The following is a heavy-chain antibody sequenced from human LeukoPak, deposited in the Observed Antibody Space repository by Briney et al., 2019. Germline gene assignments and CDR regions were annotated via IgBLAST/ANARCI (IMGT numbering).Heavy chain of an antibody. CDR1: GFTFSSYW. V-gene: IGHV3-7*05. D-gene: IGHD5-12*01. CDR2: IKQDGREK. CDR3: ARDPDLRRGYDGEGY. Sequence: GGSLRLSCAASGFTFSSYWMSWFRQAPGKGLEWVANIKQDGREKNYADSVKGRFTISRDNAKNSVFLQMNSLRADDTAIYHCARDPDLRRGYDGEGYWGQGTLVTVSS. J-gene: IGHJ4*02.